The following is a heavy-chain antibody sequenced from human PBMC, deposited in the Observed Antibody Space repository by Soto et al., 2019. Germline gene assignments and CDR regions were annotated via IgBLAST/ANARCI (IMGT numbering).Heavy chain of an antibody. CDR3: ARDDSGFSGWPSPYDY. CDR1: GFTFSSYG. Sequence: GGSLRLSCAASGFTFSSYGMHWVRQAPGKGLEWVAVIWYDGSNKYYADSVKGRFTISRDNSKNTLYLQMNSLRAEDTAVYYCARDDSGFSGWPSPYDYWGQGTLVTVSS. V-gene: IGHV3-33*01. D-gene: IGHD6-19*01. J-gene: IGHJ4*02. CDR2: IWYDGSNK.